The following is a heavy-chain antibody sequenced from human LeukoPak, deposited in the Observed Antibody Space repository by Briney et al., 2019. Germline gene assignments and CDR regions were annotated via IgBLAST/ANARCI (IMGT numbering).Heavy chain of an antibody. Sequence: SGGSLRLSCAASGFTFGSYEMNWVRQAPRKGLEWVSYISSSGHAMFYADSVRGRFTISRDNAKNSLYLQMNSLRAEDTAVYYCAKIAVANIPHYWGQGTLVTVSS. V-gene: IGHV3-48*03. CDR2: ISSSGHAM. D-gene: IGHD6-19*01. CDR3: AKIAVANIPHY. CDR1: GFTFGSYE. J-gene: IGHJ4*02.